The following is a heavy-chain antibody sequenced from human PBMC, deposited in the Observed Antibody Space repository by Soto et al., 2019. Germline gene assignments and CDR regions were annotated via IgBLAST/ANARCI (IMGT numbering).Heavy chain of an antibody. J-gene: IGHJ4*02. CDR3: ARGGPVLLWFGELLGFDY. D-gene: IGHD3-10*01. CDR1: GGSFSGYY. Sequence: QVQLQQWGAGLLKPSETLSLTCAVYGGSFSGYYWSWIRQPPGKGLEWIGEINHSGSTNYNPSLKSRVTIPVDTSKNQFSLKLSSVTAADTAVYYCARGGPVLLWFGELLGFDYWGQGTLVTVSS. CDR2: INHSGST. V-gene: IGHV4-34*01.